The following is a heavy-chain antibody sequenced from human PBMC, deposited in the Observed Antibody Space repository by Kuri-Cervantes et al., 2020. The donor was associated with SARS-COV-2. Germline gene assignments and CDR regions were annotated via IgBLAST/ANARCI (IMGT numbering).Heavy chain of an antibody. CDR3: ASGKREVLQRGAFEI. CDR2: SHYTGST. CDR1: GGSISSYY. J-gene: IGHJ3*02. Sequence: GSLRLSCSVSGGSISSYYWSWIRQPPGRGPEWIGYSHYTGSTNQNPSLNSRVTISVDMSKSQFFLRLTSVTAADTAKYYCASGKREVLQRGAFEIWGQGMMVTVSS. V-gene: IGHV4-59*01. D-gene: IGHD1-26*01.